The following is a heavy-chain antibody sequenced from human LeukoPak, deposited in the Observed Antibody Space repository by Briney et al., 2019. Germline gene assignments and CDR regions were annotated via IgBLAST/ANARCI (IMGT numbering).Heavy chain of an antibody. D-gene: IGHD4-17*01. CDR1: GFTFSSYW. CDR3: ARGGYDYGDPNWFDP. Sequence: GGSLRLSCEASGFTFSSYWMHWVRQAPGKGLVWVSRINSDGSSTSYADSVEGRFTISRDNAKNTLYLQMNSLRAEDTAVYYCARGGYDYGDPNWFDPWGQGTLVTVSS. V-gene: IGHV3-74*01. J-gene: IGHJ5*02. CDR2: INSDGSST.